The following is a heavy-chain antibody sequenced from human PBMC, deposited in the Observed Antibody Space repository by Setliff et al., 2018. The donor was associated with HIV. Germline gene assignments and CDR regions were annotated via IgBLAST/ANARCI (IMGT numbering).Heavy chain of an antibody. J-gene: IGHJ6*02. CDR1: GGSISSYY. CDR3: ARDRRGYNEKDGMDV. D-gene: IGHD5-12*01. Sequence: SETLSLTCTVSGGSISSYYWGWIRQPPGKGLEWIGSIYYSGSTYYNPSLKSRVTISADTSKNQFSLKLSSVTAADTAVYYCARDRRGYNEKDGMDVWGQGTTVTVSS. CDR2: IYYSGST. V-gene: IGHV4-39*07.